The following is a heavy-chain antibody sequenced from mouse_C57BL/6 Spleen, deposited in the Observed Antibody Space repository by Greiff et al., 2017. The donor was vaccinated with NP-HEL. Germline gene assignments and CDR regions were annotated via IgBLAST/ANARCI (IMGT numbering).Heavy chain of an antibody. CDR1: GYTFTSYW. V-gene: IGHV1-69*01. CDR2: IDPSDSYT. Sequence: VQLQQPGAELVMPGASVKLSCKASGYTFTSYWMHWVKQSPGQGLEWIGEIDPSDSYTNYNQKFKGKSTLTVDKSSSTAYMQLSSLTSEDSAVYYCARADYWGQGTTLTVSS. CDR3: ARADY. J-gene: IGHJ2*01.